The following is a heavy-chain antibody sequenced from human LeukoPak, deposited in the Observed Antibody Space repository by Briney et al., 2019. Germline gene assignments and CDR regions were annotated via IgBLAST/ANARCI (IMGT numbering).Heavy chain of an antibody. CDR3: ARDTGAGWYGSGSYCGY. CDR2: INPSGGST. CDR1: GYTFTSYY. V-gene: IGHV1-46*01. J-gene: IGHJ4*02. Sequence: GASVKVSCKASGYTFTSYYMHWVRQAPGQGLEWMGIINPSGGSTSYAQKFQGRVTMTRDTSTSTVYMELSSLRSEDTAVYYCARDTGAGWYGSGSYCGYWGQGTLVTVSS. D-gene: IGHD3-10*01.